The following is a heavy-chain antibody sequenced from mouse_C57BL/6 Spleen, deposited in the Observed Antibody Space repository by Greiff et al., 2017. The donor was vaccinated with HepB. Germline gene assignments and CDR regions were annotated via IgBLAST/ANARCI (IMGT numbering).Heavy chain of an antibody. CDR1: GYSITSGYY. Sequence: EVQLVESGPGLVKPSQSLSLTCSVTGYSITSGYYWNWIRQFPGNKLEWMGYISYDGSNNYNPSLKNRISITRDTSKNQFFLKLNSVTTEDTATYYCARKPYYGRGYFDVWGTGTTVTVSS. J-gene: IGHJ1*03. CDR2: ISYDGSN. CDR3: ARKPYYGRGYFDV. D-gene: IGHD1-1*01. V-gene: IGHV3-6*01.